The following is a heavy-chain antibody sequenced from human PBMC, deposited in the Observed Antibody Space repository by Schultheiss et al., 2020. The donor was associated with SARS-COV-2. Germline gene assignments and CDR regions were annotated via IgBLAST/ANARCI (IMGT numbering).Heavy chain of an antibody. CDR1: GYTFTGYY. D-gene: IGHD3-22*01. Sequence: SVKVSCKASGYTFTGYYMHWVRQAPGQGLEWMGRIIPILGIANYAQKFQGRVTITRDTSASTAYMELSSLRSEDTAVYYCARAPRYYDSSGYYLGAAFDIWGQGTMVTVSS. CDR3: ARAPRYYDSSGYYLGAAFDI. CDR2: IIPILGIA. J-gene: IGHJ3*02. V-gene: IGHV1-69*04.